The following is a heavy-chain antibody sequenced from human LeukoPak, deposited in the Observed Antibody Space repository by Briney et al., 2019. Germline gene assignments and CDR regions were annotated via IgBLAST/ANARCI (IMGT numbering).Heavy chain of an antibody. Sequence: ASVKVSCEASGYTFTSYSINWVRQAPGQGLEWMGRISTYNGNSNYAQKLQGRVTMTTDTSTSTAYMELRSLRSDDTAMYYCAKDRWRDGSSSFDNWGQGTLVTVS. CDR1: GYTFTSYS. V-gene: IGHV1-18*01. J-gene: IGHJ4*02. CDR3: AKDRWRDGSSSFDN. CDR2: ISTYNGNS. D-gene: IGHD6-6*01.